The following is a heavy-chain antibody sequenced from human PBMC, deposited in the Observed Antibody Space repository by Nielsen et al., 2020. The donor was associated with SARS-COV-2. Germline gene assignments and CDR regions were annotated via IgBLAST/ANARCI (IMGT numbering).Heavy chain of an antibody. CDR2: IWYDGSNK. D-gene: IGHD3-3*01. CDR1: GFTFDDYA. J-gene: IGHJ1*01. Sequence: GGSLRLSCAASGFTFDDYAMHWVRQAPGKGLEWVAVIWYDGSNKYYADSVKGRFTISRDNSKNTLYLQMNSLRAEDTAVYYCARDFGVMGPAEYFQHWGQGTLVTVSS. V-gene: IGHV3-33*08. CDR3: ARDFGVMGPAEYFQH.